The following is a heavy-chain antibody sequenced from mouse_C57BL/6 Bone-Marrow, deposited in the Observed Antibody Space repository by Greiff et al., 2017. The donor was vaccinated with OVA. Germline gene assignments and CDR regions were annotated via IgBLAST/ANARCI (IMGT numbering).Heavy chain of an antibody. CDR2: IDPAHGNT. Sequence: EVQLQQSVAELVRPGASVKLSCTASGFNIKNPYMHWVKQRPEQGLEWIGRIDPAHGNTKYAPKFQGKATITADTSSNTAYLQLSSLTSEDTAIYYCARRYGSTPYWYFDVWGTGTTVTVSS. V-gene: IGHV14-3*01. D-gene: IGHD1-1*01. CDR3: ARRYGSTPYWYFDV. CDR1: GFNIKNPY. J-gene: IGHJ1*03.